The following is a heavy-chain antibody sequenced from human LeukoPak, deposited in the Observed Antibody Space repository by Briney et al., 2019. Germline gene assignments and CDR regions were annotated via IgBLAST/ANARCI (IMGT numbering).Heavy chain of an antibody. CDR1: GGSISSYY. CDR3: ARGVTRFLEWLPNRPYYMDV. CDR2: IYYSGST. V-gene: IGHV4-59*01. J-gene: IGHJ6*03. D-gene: IGHD3-3*01. Sequence: KTSETLSLTCTVSGGSISSYYWSWIRQPPGKGLEWIGYIYYSGSTNYNPSLKSRVTISVDTSKNQFSLKLSSVTAADTAVYYCARGVTRFLEWLPNRPYYMDVWGKGTTVTVSS.